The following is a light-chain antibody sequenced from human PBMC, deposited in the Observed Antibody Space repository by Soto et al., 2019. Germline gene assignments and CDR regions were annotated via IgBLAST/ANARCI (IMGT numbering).Light chain of an antibody. J-gene: IGLJ1*01. V-gene: IGLV2-23*01. Sequence: QSALTQPASVSGSPGQSITISCAGTSSDVGSSNLVSWYLHHPGKVPKLIIFEGIERPSDISSRFSGSKSGNTASLTISGLQAEDEADYYCCSYAGSNSYVFGSGTKGTVL. CDR3: CSYAGSNSYV. CDR1: SSDVGSSNL. CDR2: EGI.